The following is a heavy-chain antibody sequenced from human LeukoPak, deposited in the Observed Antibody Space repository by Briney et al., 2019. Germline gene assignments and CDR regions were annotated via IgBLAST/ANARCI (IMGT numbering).Heavy chain of an antibody. J-gene: IGHJ4*02. CDR1: GVTVYGINSA. Sequence: PSQTLSLTCSVCGVTVYGINSAREGIRQSPSRGLEWLGRTYYRSNWYNDYAVSVKSRITINPDTSKHQFSQPLNSVHAAVTAVYYSVTSLCFCSGTYYPAFDSWGQGTLVTVSS. CDR2: TYYRSNWYN. CDR3: VTSLCFCSGTYYPAFDS. D-gene: IGHD3-10*02. V-gene: IGHV6-1*01.